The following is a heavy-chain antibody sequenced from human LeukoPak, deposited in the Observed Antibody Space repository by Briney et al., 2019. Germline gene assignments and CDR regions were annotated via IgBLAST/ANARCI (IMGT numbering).Heavy chain of an antibody. D-gene: IGHD1-14*01. CDR2: IKQDGGEK. CDR1: GFTFSSHW. Sequence: PGGSLRLSCAASGFTFSSHWMSWVRQAPGKGLEWVANIKQDGGEKYYVDSVKGRFTISRDNAKNSVYLQMNNLRAADTAMYYCTKSGTTFDYWGLGTLVTVSS. CDR3: TKSGTTFDY. V-gene: IGHV3-7*01. J-gene: IGHJ4*02.